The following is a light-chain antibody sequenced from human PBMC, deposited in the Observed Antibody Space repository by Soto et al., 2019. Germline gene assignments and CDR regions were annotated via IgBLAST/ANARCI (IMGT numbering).Light chain of an antibody. Sequence: QSALTQPASVSGSPGQSITISCTGTSSDVGDHNYVSWYQQKPGKAPKLLISEVNNRPPGVSNRFSGSKSGNTASLTISGLRPDDEADYYCSSYTATSTHYVFGSGTKVTVL. V-gene: IGLV2-14*01. CDR3: SSYTATSTHYV. CDR2: EVN. CDR1: SSDVGDHNY. J-gene: IGLJ1*01.